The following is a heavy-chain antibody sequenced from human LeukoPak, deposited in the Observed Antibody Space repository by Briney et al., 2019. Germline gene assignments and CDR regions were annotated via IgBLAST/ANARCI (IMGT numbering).Heavy chain of an antibody. CDR1: GGSISGSSAH. Sequence: SETLSLTCTVSGGSISGSSAHWGWVRQPPGKGLEWIGNMYTIGSTHNTHYNPSLESRVTMLIDTSKNQFSLRLSSVTAADTAVYFCEKDPPGYWGQGTLVTVSS. CDR3: EKDPPGY. V-gene: IGHV4-39*07. CDR2: MYTIGSTHNT. J-gene: IGHJ4*02.